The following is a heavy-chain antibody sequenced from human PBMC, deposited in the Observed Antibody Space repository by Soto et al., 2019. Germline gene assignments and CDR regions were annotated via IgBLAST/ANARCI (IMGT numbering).Heavy chain of an antibody. D-gene: IGHD6-13*01. V-gene: IGHV5-51*01. CDR3: ARSPRSSPYFDY. CDR2: IYPGDHET. CDR1: GYTFSNFW. Sequence: DLEQSRAEVKRPGESLKISCQCSGYTFSNFWIGWVRQLPGKGLEWMGIIYPGDHETRYSPSFHGKVTISADKSINTAYLQWNSLEASDTAFYFCARSPRSSPYFDYWGQGALVTVSS. J-gene: IGHJ4*02.